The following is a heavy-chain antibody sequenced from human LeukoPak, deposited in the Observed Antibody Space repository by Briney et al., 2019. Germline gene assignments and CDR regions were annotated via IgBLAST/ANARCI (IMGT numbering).Heavy chain of an antibody. CDR3: ARVIGYCSSTSCFGYFDY. D-gene: IGHD2-2*01. J-gene: IGHJ4*02. V-gene: IGHV4-59*08. Sequence: SEPLSPTGTASGCSISSYYWSWIRRPPGRGREWFGYIYYSASTNYNPSIKSRVSTSVDTSKNQLSLKLSSVTAADTAVYYCARVIGYCSSTSCFGYFDYWGQGTLVTVSS. CDR1: GCSISSYY. CDR2: IYYSAST.